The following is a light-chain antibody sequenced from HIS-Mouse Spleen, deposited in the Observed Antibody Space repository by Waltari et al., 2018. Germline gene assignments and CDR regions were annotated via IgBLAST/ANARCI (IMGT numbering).Light chain of an antibody. CDR1: QGISSY. Sequence: DIQLTQSPSFLSASVGDRVTITCRVSQGISSYLAWYQQKPGKAPKLLIYAASTLQSGVPSRFSGSGSGTEFTLTISSLQPEDFATYYCQQLNSYPPTFGQGTKVEIK. CDR3: QQLNSYPPT. J-gene: IGKJ1*01. V-gene: IGKV1-9*01. CDR2: AAS.